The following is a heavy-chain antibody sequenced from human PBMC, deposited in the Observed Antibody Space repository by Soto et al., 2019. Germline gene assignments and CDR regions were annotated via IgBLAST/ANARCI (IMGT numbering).Heavy chain of an antibody. Sequence: ASVKVSCKASGYTFTSYDINWVRQATGQGLEWMGWMNPNSGNTGYAQKFQGRVTMTRNTSISTAYMELSSLRSEDTAVYYCAIGVPDFDFWSGFPHYYYYMDVWGKGTTVTVSS. D-gene: IGHD3-3*01. V-gene: IGHV1-8*01. CDR2: MNPNSGNT. CDR1: GYTFTSYD. J-gene: IGHJ6*03. CDR3: AIGVPDFDFWSGFPHYYYYMDV.